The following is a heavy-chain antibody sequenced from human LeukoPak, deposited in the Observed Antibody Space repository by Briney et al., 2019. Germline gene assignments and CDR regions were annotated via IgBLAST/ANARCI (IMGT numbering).Heavy chain of an antibody. CDR2: IYYSGST. Sequence: NPSETLSLTCTVSGGSVSSGSYYWSWIRQPPGKGLEWIGYIYYSGSTNYNPSLKSRVTISVDTSKNQFSLKLSSVTAADTAVYYCARDLHYYGSGSYYALVSYFDYWGQGTLVTVPS. V-gene: IGHV4-61*01. D-gene: IGHD3-10*01. J-gene: IGHJ4*02. CDR1: GGSVSSGSYY. CDR3: ARDLHYYGSGSYYALVSYFDY.